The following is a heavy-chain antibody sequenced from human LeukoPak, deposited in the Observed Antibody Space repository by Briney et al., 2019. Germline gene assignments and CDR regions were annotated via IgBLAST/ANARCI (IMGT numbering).Heavy chain of an antibody. CDR1: GFTFSKYW. Sequence: GGSLRLSCAAFGFTFSKYWMLWVGQAPGKGLESVSRINTDGTVTTYADSVKGRFTVSRDNADNTMFLQMNSVRDEDTAVYYCATKQWLAPPPDSWGQGTPVTVSS. D-gene: IGHD6-19*01. CDR3: ATKQWLAPPPDS. J-gene: IGHJ4*02. V-gene: IGHV3-74*01. CDR2: INTDGTVT.